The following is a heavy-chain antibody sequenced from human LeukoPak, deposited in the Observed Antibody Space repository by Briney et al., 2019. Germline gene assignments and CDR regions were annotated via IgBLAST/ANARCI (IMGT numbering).Heavy chain of an antibody. CDR1: GGSISSYY. CDR2: IYYSGST. V-gene: IGHV4-59*08. J-gene: IGHJ4*02. Sequence: PSETLSRTCTVAGGSISSYYWSWIRQPPGKGLEWIGYIYYSGSTNYNPSLKSRVTISVDTSKNQFSLKLSSVTAADTAVYYCAIHGNRDGYNLGYWGQGTLVTVSS. D-gene: IGHD5-12*01. CDR3: AIHGNRDGYNLGY.